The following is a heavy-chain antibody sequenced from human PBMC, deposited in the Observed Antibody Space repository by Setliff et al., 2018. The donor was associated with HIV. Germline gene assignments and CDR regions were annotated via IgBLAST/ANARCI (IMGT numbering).Heavy chain of an antibody. Sequence: PGESLKISCKGSGHSFNSYWIGWVRQMAGKGLEWMGIIYPGDTDTRYSLSFQGQVTISADKSISTAYLQWSSLKASDTAMYYCARSGKAVGSAGLGTFDIWGQGTMVTVSS. CDR1: GHSFNSYW. CDR2: IYPGDTDT. J-gene: IGHJ3*02. D-gene: IGHD6-19*01. V-gene: IGHV5-51*01. CDR3: ARSGKAVGSAGLGTFDI.